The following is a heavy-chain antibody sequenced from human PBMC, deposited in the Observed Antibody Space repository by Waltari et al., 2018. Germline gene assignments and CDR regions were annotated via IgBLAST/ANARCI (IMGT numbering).Heavy chain of an antibody. Sequence: VQLQESGPGLVKPSETLSLTCAVSGYSISSGYYWGWIRQPPGKGLEWVSSISSSSYIYYADSVKGRFTISRDNAKNSLYLQMNSLRAEDTAVYYCARDGRAGYSSSSTLDYWGQGTLVTVSS. D-gene: IGHD6-6*01. CDR3: ARDGRAGYSSSSTLDY. CDR2: ISSSSYI. V-gene: IGHV3-21*01. J-gene: IGHJ4*02. CDR1: GYSISSGYY.